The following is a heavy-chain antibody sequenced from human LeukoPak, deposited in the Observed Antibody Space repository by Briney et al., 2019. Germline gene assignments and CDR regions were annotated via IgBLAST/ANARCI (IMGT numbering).Heavy chain of an antibody. J-gene: IGHJ5*02. CDR1: GYPFTGYY. CDR2: ISAYNGNT. V-gene: IGHV1-18*04. CDR3: AKDLGPYSSSWLKPPNWFDP. D-gene: IGHD6-13*01. Sequence: ASVKVSCMASGYPFTGYYLHWVRQAPGQGLEWMGWISAYNGNTNYAQTPQGRVTMTTDTSTSTAYMELRSLRSDDPAVYYCAKDLGPYSSSWLKPPNWFDPWGQGTLVTVSS.